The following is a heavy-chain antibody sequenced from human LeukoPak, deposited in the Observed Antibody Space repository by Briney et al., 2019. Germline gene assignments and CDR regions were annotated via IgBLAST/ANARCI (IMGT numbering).Heavy chain of an antibody. CDR1: GFTFSSYD. CDR2: IWYDGSNK. D-gene: IGHD3-10*01. J-gene: IGHJ3*02. Sequence: GRSLRLSCTASGFTFSSYDVHWVRQAPGKGLEWVAVIWYDGSNKYYADCVRGRFIFCRDNYKNTLYLQMNSLRAEDTAVYYCARALWFGESSWDAFDIWGQGTMVTVSS. CDR3: ARALWFGESSWDAFDI. V-gene: IGHV3-33*01.